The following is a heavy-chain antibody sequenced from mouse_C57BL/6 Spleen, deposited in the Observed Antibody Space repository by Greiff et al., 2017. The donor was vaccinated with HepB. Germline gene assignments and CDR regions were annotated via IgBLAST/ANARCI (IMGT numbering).Heavy chain of an antibody. Sequence: VMLVESGAELVRPGTSVKMSCKASGYTFTNYWIGWAKQRPGHGLEWIGDIYPGGGYTNYNEKFKGKATLTADKSSSTAYMQFSSLTSEDSAIYYCAREMGAMDYWGQGTSVTVSS. CDR1: GYTFTNYW. D-gene: IGHD2-3*01. CDR3: AREMGAMDY. V-gene: IGHV1-63*01. CDR2: IYPGGGYT. J-gene: IGHJ4*01.